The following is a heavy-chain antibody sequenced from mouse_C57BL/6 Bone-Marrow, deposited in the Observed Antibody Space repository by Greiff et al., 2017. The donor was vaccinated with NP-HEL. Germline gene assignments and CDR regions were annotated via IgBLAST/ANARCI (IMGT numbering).Heavy chain of an antibody. J-gene: IGHJ4*01. D-gene: IGHD2-1*01. CDR3: TYGNYFYAMDY. CDR1: GYTFTSYW. Sequence: VQLKQSGTVLARPGASVKMSCKTSGYTFTSYWMHWVKQRPGQGLEWIGAIYPGNSDTSYNQKFKGKAKLTAVTSASTAYMELSSLTNEDSPVYYFTYGNYFYAMDYWGQGTSVTVSS. V-gene: IGHV1-5*01. CDR2: IYPGNSDT.